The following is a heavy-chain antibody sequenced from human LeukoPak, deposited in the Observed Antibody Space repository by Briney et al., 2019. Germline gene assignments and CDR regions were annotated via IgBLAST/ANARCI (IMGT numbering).Heavy chain of an antibody. CDR1: GFAFSSYA. CDR3: AKTARRSRYYFDY. V-gene: IGHV3-23*01. D-gene: IGHD2-21*02. CDR2: ISGSGGST. J-gene: IGHJ4*02. Sequence: TGGSLRLSCAASGFAFSSYAMSWVRQAPGKGLEWVSAISGSGGSTYYADSVKGRFTISRDNSKNTLYLQMNSLRAEDTAVYYCAKTARRSRYYFDYWGQGTLVTVSS.